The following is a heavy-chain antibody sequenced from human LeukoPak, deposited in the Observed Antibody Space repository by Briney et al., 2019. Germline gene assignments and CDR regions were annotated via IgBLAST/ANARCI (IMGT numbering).Heavy chain of an antibody. V-gene: IGHV3-23*01. CDR3: AKGRTYLDAFDI. CDR2: ISGSGGST. CDR1: GFNFNNYA. Sequence: PGGSLRLSCAASGFNFNNYAMSWIRQAPGKGLEWVSAISGSGGSTYYADSVKGRFTISRDNSKNTLYLQMSSLRAEDTAVYYCAKGRTYLDAFDIWGQGTMVTVSS. J-gene: IGHJ3*02.